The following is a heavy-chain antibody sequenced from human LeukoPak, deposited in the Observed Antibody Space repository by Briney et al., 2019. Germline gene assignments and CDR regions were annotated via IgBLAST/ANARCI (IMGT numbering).Heavy chain of an antibody. Sequence: GGSLRLSCAASGFTLSDYYMNWIRQAPGKGLEWVSYVTSDGTSKNYADSVKGRFTISRDNAKNSLYLQMNSLRAEDTAIYYCARDPGGWGAFDIWGQGTMVTVSS. CDR1: GFTLSDYY. V-gene: IGHV3-11*06. D-gene: IGHD3-16*01. J-gene: IGHJ3*02. CDR2: VTSDGTSK. CDR3: ARDPGGWGAFDI.